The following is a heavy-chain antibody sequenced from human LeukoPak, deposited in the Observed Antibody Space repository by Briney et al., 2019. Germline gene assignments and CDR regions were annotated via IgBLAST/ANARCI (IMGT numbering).Heavy chain of an antibody. J-gene: IGHJ4*02. CDR2: IYTSGST. CDR3: ARGHCSSTSCYYGDRGYFDY. CDR1: GGSISSGSYY. Sequence: SETLSLTCTVSGGSISSGSYYWSWIRQPAGKGLEWIGRIYTSGSTNYNPSLKSRVTISVDTSKNQFSMKLSSVTAADTAVYYCARGHCSSTSCYYGDRGYFDYWGQGTLVTVSS. V-gene: IGHV4-61*02. D-gene: IGHD2-2*01.